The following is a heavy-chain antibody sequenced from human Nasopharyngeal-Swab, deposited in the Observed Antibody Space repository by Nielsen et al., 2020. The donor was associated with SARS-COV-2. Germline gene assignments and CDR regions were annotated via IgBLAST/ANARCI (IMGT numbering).Heavy chain of an antibody. D-gene: IGHD3-9*01. CDR2: ISYDGSNK. Sequence: GGSLRLSCAASGFTFTSYAMHWVRQAPGKGLEWVALISYDGSNKYYADSVKGRFTISRDNSKNTLYLQMNSLRAEDTAVYYCASPPLLRYFDWLLSPYFDYWGQGTLVTVSS. V-gene: IGHV3-30-3*01. CDR1: GFTFTSYA. CDR3: ASPPLLRYFDWLLSPYFDY. J-gene: IGHJ4*02.